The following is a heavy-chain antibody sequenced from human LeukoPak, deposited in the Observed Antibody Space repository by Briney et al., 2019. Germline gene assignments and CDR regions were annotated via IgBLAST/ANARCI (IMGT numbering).Heavy chain of an antibody. D-gene: IGHD2-21*02. CDR2: ISYDGSNK. J-gene: IGHJ4*02. CDR3: TAVVGGDFLRPFDN. V-gene: IGHV3-30*04. CDR1: GFTFSNYP. Sequence: GGSLRLSCSASGFTFSNYPMHWVRQAPGKGLEWVAVISYDGSNKYYGDSVKGRFTISRDNSKNTLYLQMNSLRAEDTAVYYCTAVVGGDFLRPFDNWGRGILATVSS.